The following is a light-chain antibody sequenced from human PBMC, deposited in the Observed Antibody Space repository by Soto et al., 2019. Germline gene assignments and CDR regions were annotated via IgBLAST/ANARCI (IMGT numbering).Light chain of an antibody. CDR1: QDINNY. CDR3: QQYDNLPFT. Sequence: DIQMTQSPSSLSASVGDRVTITCQASQDINNYLNWYQQKPGKAPKLLICDESYLETGVPSRFSGSGSATDFTFTISSLQPEDIATYYCQQYDNLPFTFGQGTKLEIK. CDR2: DES. V-gene: IGKV1-33*01. J-gene: IGKJ2*01.